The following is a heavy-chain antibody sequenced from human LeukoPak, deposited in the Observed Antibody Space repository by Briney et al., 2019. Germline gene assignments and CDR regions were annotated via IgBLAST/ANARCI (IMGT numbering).Heavy chain of an antibody. Sequence: GGSLRLSCAASGFTFSTYGMHWVRQAPGKGLEWVAFIRYAGSDKYYADSVKGRFTISRDNSKNTLYLQMNSLRAEDTAVYYCATTTVVTRGALYYFDYWGQGTLVTVSS. CDR2: IRYAGSDK. V-gene: IGHV3-30*02. D-gene: IGHD4-23*01. J-gene: IGHJ4*02. CDR1: GFTFSTYG. CDR3: ATTTVVTRGALYYFDY.